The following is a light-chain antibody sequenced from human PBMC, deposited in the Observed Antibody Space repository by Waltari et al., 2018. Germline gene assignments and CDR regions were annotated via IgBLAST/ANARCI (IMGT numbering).Light chain of an antibody. J-gene: IGLJ3*02. CDR3: QSYDISLSGWV. CDR1: SSNIGSAYD. CDR2: EYI. Sequence: QSVLTQPPSVSGAPGQRVTFSCTGSSSNIGSAYDVNWYQQVPGTAPKLLIYEYINRPSGGPDRFSGSKSGTSAALAITGLQAEDEADYYCQSYDISLSGWVFGGGTKLTVL. V-gene: IGLV1-40*01.